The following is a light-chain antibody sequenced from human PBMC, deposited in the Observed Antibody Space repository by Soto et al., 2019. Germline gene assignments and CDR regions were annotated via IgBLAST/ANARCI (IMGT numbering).Light chain of an antibody. CDR2: QAS. V-gene: IGKV1-5*03. CDR1: QSINSL. Sequence: DIQMTQSPSVLSASVGDRVTITCRASQSINSLLAWYQQKPGKAPKLLIYQASRLESGVPSRFSGSGSGTEFTLTISCLQPDDVATYYCQQYSTYKMFGQGTKVDIK. J-gene: IGKJ1*01. CDR3: QQYSTYKM.